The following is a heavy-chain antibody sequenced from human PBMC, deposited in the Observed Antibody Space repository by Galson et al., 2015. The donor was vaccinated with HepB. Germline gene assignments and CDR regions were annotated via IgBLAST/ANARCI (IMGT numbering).Heavy chain of an antibody. Sequence: SLRLSCAASGFTFSSYSMNWVRQAPGKGLEWVSYISSSSSTIYYADSVKGRFTISRDNAKNSLYLQMNSLRAEDTAVYYCAHDSSGYYSAFDIWGQGTMVTVSS. CDR3: AHDSSGYYSAFDI. V-gene: IGHV3-48*01. J-gene: IGHJ3*02. CDR1: GFTFSSYS. D-gene: IGHD3-22*01. CDR2: ISSSSSTI.